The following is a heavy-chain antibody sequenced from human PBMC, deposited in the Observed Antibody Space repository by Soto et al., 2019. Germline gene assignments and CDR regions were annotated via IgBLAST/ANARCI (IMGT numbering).Heavy chain of an antibody. CDR2: ISASNGNT. CDR1: GYTFDTYD. D-gene: IGHD3-16*01. Sequence: ASVKVSCKASGYTFDTYDIAWVRQAPGQGLECMGWISASNGNTNYAQNLQGRVTMTTDTSTTTAYMELRSLTSDDTAVYYCARRFWAEGSAFYYWGQGTLATVS. CDR3: ARRFWAEGSAFYY. V-gene: IGHV1-18*01. J-gene: IGHJ4*02.